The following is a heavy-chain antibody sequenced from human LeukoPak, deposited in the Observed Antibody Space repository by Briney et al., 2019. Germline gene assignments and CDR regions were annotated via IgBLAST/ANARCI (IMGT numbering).Heavy chain of an antibody. D-gene: IGHD3-22*01. CDR2: MYHTGGT. Sequence: PSETLSLTCTVSGYSISSGYYWGWIRQPPGKGLEWIGSMYHTGGTYYNPSLKSRVTISVDTSKNQCSLNLSSVTAADTAVYFCTRVLLDYFDSNGYPDYWGQGTLVTVSS. V-gene: IGHV4-38-2*02. J-gene: IGHJ4*02. CDR1: GYSISSGYY. CDR3: TRVLLDYFDSNGYPDY.